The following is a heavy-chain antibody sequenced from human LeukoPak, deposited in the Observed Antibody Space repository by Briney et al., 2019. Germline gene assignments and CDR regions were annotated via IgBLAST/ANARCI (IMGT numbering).Heavy chain of an antibody. CDR2: ITSTGSYM. CDR3: ARESATVTRNFDY. V-gene: IGHV3-21*01. D-gene: IGHD4-17*01. CDR1: GFTFSRYN. J-gene: IGHJ4*02. Sequence: GSLRLSCAASGFTFSRYNMYWVRQAPGKGLEWVSSITSTGSYMYYADSVKGRFTISRDNAKNSLYLQMNSLRAEDTAVYYCARESATVTRNFDYWGQGTLVTVSS.